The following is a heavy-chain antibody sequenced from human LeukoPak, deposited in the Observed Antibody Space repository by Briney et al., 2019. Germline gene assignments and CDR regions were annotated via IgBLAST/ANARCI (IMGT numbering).Heavy chain of an antibody. CDR1: GYTFTAHF. J-gene: IGHJ4*02. D-gene: IGHD6-6*01. V-gene: IGHV1-2*06. Sequence: ASVKVSCKASGYTFTAHFIHWVRQAPGQGLEWMGQINSNNGGEKYAPKFQGRVTVLRDTSINTIYLDLTSLTSDDPAVYYCAREPYSSSSDRHEKAFDYWGQGTLVTVSS. CDR2: INSNNGGE. CDR3: AREPYSSSSDRHEKAFDY.